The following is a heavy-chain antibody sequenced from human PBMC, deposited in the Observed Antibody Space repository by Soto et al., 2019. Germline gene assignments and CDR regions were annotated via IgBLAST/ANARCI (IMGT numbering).Heavy chain of an antibody. V-gene: IGHV3-7*03. D-gene: IGHD2-2*01. CDR2: IKQDGSEK. J-gene: IGHJ6*02. Sequence: VQLVESGGGLVQPGGSLRLSCAASGFTFSSYWMSWVRQAPGKGLEWVANIKQDGSEKYYVDSVKGRFTISRDNAKNSLYLQMNSLRAEDTAVYYCARVGDCSSTSCYGGYYYYGMDVWGQGTTVTVSS. CDR1: GFTFSSYW. CDR3: ARVGDCSSTSCYGGYYYYGMDV.